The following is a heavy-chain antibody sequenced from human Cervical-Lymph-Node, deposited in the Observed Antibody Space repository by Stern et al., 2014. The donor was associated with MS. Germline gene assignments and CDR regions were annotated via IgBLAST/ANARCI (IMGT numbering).Heavy chain of an antibody. CDR3: ASGYYDSSGIIDY. D-gene: IGHD3-22*01. CDR2: INPSGGST. Sequence: VQLVQSGAEVKKPGASVKVSCKASGYTFTSYYLHWVRHAHRQVLEWMGIINPSGGSTSYAQKFQGRVTMTRDTSTSTVYMELSSLRSEDTAVYYCASGYYDSSGIIDYWGQGTLVTVSS. CDR1: GYTFTSYY. J-gene: IGHJ4*02. V-gene: IGHV1-46*01.